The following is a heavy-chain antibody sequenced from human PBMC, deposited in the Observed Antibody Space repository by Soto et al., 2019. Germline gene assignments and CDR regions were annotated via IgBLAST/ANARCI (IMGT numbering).Heavy chain of an antibody. CDR1: GFSLSTSGMC. J-gene: IGHJ6*02. V-gene: IGHV2-70*01. D-gene: IGHD6-19*01. CDR3: ARVQCIAVAGPPYYYYGMDV. Sequence: SGPTLVNPTQTLTLTCTFSGFSLSTSGMCVSWIRQPPGEALEWLALIDWDDDKYYSTSLRTRLTISKDTSKNQVVLTMTNMVPVDTATYYCARVQCIAVAGPPYYYYGMDVWGQGTTVTVSS. CDR2: IDWDDDK.